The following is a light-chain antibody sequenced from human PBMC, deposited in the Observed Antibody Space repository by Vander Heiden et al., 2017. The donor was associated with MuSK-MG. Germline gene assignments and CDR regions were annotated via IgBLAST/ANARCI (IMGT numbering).Light chain of an antibody. V-gene: IGKV3-11*01. CDR2: DAS. CDR3: QQRSNWPLT. Sequence: DIVLTQSLATLSLSPGESATLSCRASQSVSSYLAWYQQNPGQAPRLLIYDASNRATGIPARFSGGGSGTDFTLTISSLEPEDFAVYYCQQRSNWPLTFGGGTKVEIK. J-gene: IGKJ4*01. CDR1: QSVSSY.